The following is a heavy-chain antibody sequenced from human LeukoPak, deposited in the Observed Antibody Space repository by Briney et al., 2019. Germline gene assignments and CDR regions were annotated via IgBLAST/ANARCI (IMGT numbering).Heavy chain of an antibody. J-gene: IGHJ4*02. D-gene: IGHD3-10*01. CDR1: GGSFSGYY. CDR2: INHSGST. CDR3: ARILWFGEYSQDY. V-gene: IGHV4-34*01. Sequence: SETLSLTCAVYGGSFSGYYWSWIRQPPGKGLEWIGEINHSGSTNCNPSLKSRVTISVDTSKNQFSLKLSSVTAADTAVYYCARILWFGEYSQDYWGQGTLVTVSS.